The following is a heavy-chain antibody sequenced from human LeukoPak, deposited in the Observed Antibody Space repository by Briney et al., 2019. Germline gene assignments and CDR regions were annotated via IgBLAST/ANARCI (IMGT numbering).Heavy chain of an antibody. J-gene: IGHJ4*02. V-gene: IGHV3-7*01. CDR3: ARSPRRGEFDS. D-gene: IGHD3-16*01. CDR1: GFTFSSHW. Sequence: GGSLRLSCAGSGFTFSSHWMSWVRQTPGKGLEWVANIKQGGSETSYVDSVKGRFTISRDNTQNSLSLQMGSLRVDDTALYYCARSPRRGEFDSWGQGTLVTVSS. CDR2: IKQGGSET.